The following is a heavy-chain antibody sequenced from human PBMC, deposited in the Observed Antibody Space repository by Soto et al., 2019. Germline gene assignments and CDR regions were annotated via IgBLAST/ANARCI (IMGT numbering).Heavy chain of an antibody. Sequence: EVQLVESGGGLVQPGGSLRLSCEASGITFSGYGMHWVRQAPGKGLVWVSRINSDGSTTNQADSVRGRFAIYRDDAKNTLYLQMNSLRPEDTATYYCARGLLGYYGVDVCGQGTTVTVAS. D-gene: IGHD7-27*01. V-gene: IGHV3-74*01. CDR1: GITFSGYG. CDR3: ARGLLGYYGVDV. CDR2: INSDGSTT. J-gene: IGHJ6*02.